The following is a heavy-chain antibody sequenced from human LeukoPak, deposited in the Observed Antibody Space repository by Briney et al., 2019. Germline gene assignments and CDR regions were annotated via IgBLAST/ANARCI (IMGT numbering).Heavy chain of an antibody. CDR3: ARDREWGRSRITMVRGARDPYYFDY. J-gene: IGHJ4*02. CDR1: GYTFTGYY. V-gene: IGHV1-2*02. CDR2: INPNSGGT. Sequence: ASVKVSCKASGYTFTGYYMHWVRQAPGQGLEWMGWINPNSGGTNYAQKFQGRVTMTRDTSISTAYMELSRLRSDDTAVYYCARDREWGRSRITMVRGARDPYYFDYWGQGTLVTVSS. D-gene: IGHD3-10*01.